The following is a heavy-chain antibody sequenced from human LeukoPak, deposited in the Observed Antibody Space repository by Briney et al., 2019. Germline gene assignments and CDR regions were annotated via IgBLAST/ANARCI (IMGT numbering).Heavy chain of an antibody. J-gene: IGHJ5*02. CDR3: AKDSGSSSGYESWFDP. D-gene: IGHD5-12*01. CDR1: GFTFSIHA. V-gene: IGHV3-9*01. CDR2: ISWSSDNI. Sequence: GGSLRLSCAASGFTFSIHAMHWVRQAPGKGLEWVSGISWSSDNIDYADSVKGRFTISRDNAKNSLYLQMNSLRVEDTALYYCAKDSGSSSGYESWFDPWGQGTLVTVSS.